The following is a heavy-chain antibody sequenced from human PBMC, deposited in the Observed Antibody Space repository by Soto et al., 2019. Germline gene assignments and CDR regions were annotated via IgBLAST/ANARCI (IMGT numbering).Heavy chain of an antibody. CDR2: IWYDGSNK. V-gene: IGHV3-33*01. D-gene: IGHD2-2*01. CDR3: ARSRIHCSSTSCYVRSAGFDY. CDR1: GFTFSSYG. Sequence: GGSLRLSCAASGFTFSSYGMHWVRQAPGKGLEWVAVIWYDGSNKYYADSVKGRFTISRDNSKNTLYLQMNSLRAEDTAVYYCARSRIHCSSTSCYVRSAGFDYWGQGTLVTV. J-gene: IGHJ4*02.